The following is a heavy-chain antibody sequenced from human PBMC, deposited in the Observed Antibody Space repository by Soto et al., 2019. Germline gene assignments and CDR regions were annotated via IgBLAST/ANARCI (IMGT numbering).Heavy chain of an antibody. CDR2: ISGSGGST. J-gene: IGHJ6*02. D-gene: IGHD3-3*01. Sequence: SLRLSCAASGFTFSSYAMSWVRQAPGKGLEWVSAISGSGGSTYYADSVKGRFTISRDNSKNTLYLQMNSLRAEDTAVYYCAKEQGGYDFWSGYYDYYGVDVWGQGTTVTVSS. V-gene: IGHV3-23*01. CDR3: AKEQGGYDFWSGYYDYYGVDV. CDR1: GFTFSSYA.